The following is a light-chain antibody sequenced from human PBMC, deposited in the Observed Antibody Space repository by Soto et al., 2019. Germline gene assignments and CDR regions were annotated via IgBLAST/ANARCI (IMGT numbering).Light chain of an antibody. CDR3: QQYNSVPWT. Sequence: QMTQSPSTLSASVGDRVTITCRASQTIHSWLAWYQQRPGQAPKVLIYDASNLEVGVPSRFSGSGSGTEFTLTISSLQPDDFATYYCQQYNSVPWTFGHGTKVAIK. J-gene: IGKJ1*01. CDR1: QTIHSW. CDR2: DAS. V-gene: IGKV1-5*01.